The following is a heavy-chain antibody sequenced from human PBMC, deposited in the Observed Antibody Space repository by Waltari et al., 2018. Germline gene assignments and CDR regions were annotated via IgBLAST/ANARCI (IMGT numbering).Heavy chain of an antibody. J-gene: IGHJ4*02. V-gene: IGHV1-69*10. Sequence: QVQLVQSGAEVQKPGSSVKVSCKDSGDTFTNYSISWVRQAPGQGLEWIGGIIPILGITHYAEKFQGRVTITADKSTSTAYMELSTLRSDDTAVYYCARSPKIAVAATGAFDYWGQGTLVTASA. CDR2: IIPILGIT. CDR1: GDTFTNYS. CDR3: ARSPKIAVAATGAFDY. D-gene: IGHD6-19*01.